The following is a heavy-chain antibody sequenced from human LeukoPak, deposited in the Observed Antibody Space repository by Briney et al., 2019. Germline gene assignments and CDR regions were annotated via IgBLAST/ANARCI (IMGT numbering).Heavy chain of an antibody. D-gene: IGHD2-2*01. CDR1: GFTFDDYA. V-gene: IGHV3-43D*04. CDR3: AKAQWGDIVVVPAARADAFDI. Sequence: PGGSLTLSCAASGFTFDDYAMHWVRQAPGKGLEWVSLISWDGGGTYYADSVKGRFTISRDNSKNSLYLQMNSLRAEDTALYYCAKAQWGDIVVVPAARADAFDIWGQGTMVTVSS. CDR2: ISWDGGGT. J-gene: IGHJ3*02.